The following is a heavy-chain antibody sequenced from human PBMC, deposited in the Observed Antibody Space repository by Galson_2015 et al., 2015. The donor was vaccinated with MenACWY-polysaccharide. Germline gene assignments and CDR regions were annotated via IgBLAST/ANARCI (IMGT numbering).Heavy chain of an antibody. CDR3: ARTLRGGYSGFDSDY. V-gene: IGHV3-23*01. Sequence: SLRLSCAGSGLTFSSYGMGWVRQAPGKGLEWVSGLSPTTGNTYYADSVRGRFTISRDNSKNTLYLQMDSLRAEDTAIYYCARTLRGGYSGFDSDYWGQGTLVTVSS. D-gene: IGHD5-12*01. CDR2: LSPTTGNT. J-gene: IGHJ4*02. CDR1: GLTFSSYG.